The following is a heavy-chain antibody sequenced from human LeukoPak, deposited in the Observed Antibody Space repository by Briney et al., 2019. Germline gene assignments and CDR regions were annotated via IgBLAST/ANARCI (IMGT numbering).Heavy chain of an antibody. CDR2: IYYSGST. V-gene: IGHV4-31*03. D-gene: IGHD3-22*01. Sequence: SETLSLTCTVSGGSISSGGYYWSWIRQHPGKGLEWIGYIYYSGSTYYNPSLKSRVTISVDTSKNQFSLKLSSVTAADTAVYYCARDRNYYDSSGSSIDYWGQGTLVTVSS. CDR3: ARDRNYYDSSGSSIDY. CDR1: GGSISSGGYY. J-gene: IGHJ4*02.